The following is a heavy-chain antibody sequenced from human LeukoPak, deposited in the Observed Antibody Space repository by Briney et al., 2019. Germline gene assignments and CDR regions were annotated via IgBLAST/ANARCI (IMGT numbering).Heavy chain of an antibody. V-gene: IGHV1-18*01. Sequence: ASVKVSCTASGYTFTTHGMAWVRQAPGQGLEWMGWISAHNGNTNYAQSLQGRVTMTTDTSTNTAYMELRSLRSDDTAVYYCARDGYFDLWGRGTLVTVSS. CDR2: ISAHNGNT. CDR3: ARDGYFDL. J-gene: IGHJ2*01. CDR1: GYTFTTHG.